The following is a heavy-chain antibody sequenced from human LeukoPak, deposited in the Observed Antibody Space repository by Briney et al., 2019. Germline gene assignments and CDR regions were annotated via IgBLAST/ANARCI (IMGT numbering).Heavy chain of an antibody. CDR1: GGSFSGYY. D-gene: IGHD3-16*01. Sequence: SETLSLTCAVYGGSFSGYYWSWIRQPPGKGLEWIGEINHSGSTNYNPSLKSRVTISVDTSKNQFSLKLSSVTAADTAVYYCARRRRQIGGWFDPWGQGTLVTVSS. J-gene: IGHJ5*02. CDR2: INHSGST. V-gene: IGHV4-34*01. CDR3: ARRRRQIGGWFDP.